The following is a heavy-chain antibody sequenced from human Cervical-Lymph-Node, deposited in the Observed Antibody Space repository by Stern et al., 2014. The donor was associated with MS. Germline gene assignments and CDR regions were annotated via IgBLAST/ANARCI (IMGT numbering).Heavy chain of an antibody. V-gene: IGHV1-69*08. CDR2: IIPILCIA. D-gene: IGHD1-26*01. J-gene: IGHJ4*02. CDR1: GGTFSSYT. Sequence: QVQLVQSGAEVKKPGSSVKVSCKASGGTFSSYTISWARQAPGQGLEWMGRIIPILCIANPDQKFQGRVTITPATSPSTAYMEPSSLRSEDTAVYYCAREALGGLVGAFDYWGQGTLVTVSS. CDR3: AREALGGLVGAFDY.